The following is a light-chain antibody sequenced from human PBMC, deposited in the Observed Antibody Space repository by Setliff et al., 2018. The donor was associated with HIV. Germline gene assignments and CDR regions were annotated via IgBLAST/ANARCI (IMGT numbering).Light chain of an antibody. Sequence: SALAQPPSVSGSPGQSVTISCTGTSSDVGSYDRVAWYQQTPGTAPKLMIYEVSNRPSGVPDRFSGSKSGNTASLTISGLQAEDEADYYCSSYASTSYARSSIYVFGTGTKVTVL. J-gene: IGLJ1*01. V-gene: IGLV2-18*02. CDR2: EVS. CDR1: SSDVGSYDR. CDR3: SSYASTSYARSSIYV.